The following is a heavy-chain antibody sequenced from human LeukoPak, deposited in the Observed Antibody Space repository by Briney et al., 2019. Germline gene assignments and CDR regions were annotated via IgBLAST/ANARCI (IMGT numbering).Heavy chain of an antibody. J-gene: IGHJ4*02. CDR3: ARARTNYYGSGSSTQTFDY. V-gene: IGHV3-9*01. CDR2: ISWNSGSI. Sequence: GGSLRLSCAASGFTFDDYAMHWVRQAPGKGLEWVSGISWNSGSIGYADSVKGRFTISRDNAKNTLYLQMNSLRAEDTAVYYCARARTNYYGSGSSTQTFDYWGQGTLVTVSS. D-gene: IGHD3-10*01. CDR1: GFTFDDYA.